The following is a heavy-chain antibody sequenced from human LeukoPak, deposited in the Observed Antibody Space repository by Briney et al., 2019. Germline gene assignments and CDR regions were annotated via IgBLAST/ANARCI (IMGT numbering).Heavy chain of an antibody. J-gene: IGHJ4*02. CDR1: GFTVSSNY. CDR2: IYSGGGT. V-gene: IGHV3-53*01. D-gene: IGHD6-13*01. CDR3: ARDSGPYSSSWYGY. Sequence: PGGSLRLSCAASGFTVSSNYMSWVRQAPGKGLEWVSVIYSGGGTYYADSVKGRFTISRDNSKNTLYLQMNSLRAEDTAVYYCARDSGPYSSSWYGYWGQGTLVTVSS.